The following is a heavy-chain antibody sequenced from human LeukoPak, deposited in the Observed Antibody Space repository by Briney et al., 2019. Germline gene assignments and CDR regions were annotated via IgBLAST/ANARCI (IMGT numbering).Heavy chain of an antibody. CDR1: GFTFSSYA. CDR2: ISTSSSYI. J-gene: IGHJ4*02. CDR3: ARDGGAGSYYFDY. V-gene: IGHV3-21*01. D-gene: IGHD6-19*01. Sequence: GGSLRLSCAASGFTFSSYAMSWVRQAPGKGLEWVSYISTSSSYIYYADSMKGRFTISRDNAKNSLYLQMNSLRAEDTAVYYCARDGGAGSYYFDYWGQGTLVTVSS.